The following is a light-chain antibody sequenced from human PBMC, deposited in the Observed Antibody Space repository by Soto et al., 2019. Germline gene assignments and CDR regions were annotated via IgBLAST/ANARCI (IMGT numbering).Light chain of an antibody. CDR2: DAS. CDR3: QQRSNWLIT. J-gene: IGKJ5*01. V-gene: IGKV3-11*01. CDR1: QSVSSY. Sequence: EIVLTQSPTTLSLSPGERATLSCRASQSVSSYLAWYQQKPGQAPRLLIYDASNRATGSPARFSGSGSGTDFTLTISSLEPEDFAVYYCQQRSNWLITFGQGTRLEIK.